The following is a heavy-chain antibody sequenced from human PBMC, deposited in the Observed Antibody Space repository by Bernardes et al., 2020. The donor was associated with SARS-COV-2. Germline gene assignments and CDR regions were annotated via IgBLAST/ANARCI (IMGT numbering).Heavy chain of an antibody. CDR1: GFTFSSYE. Sequence: GGSLRLSCAASGFTFSSYEMNWVRQAPGKGLEWVSYISNSGSTIYYADSVKGRFTISRDNAKNSLYLQMNRLRAEDTAVYYCARISLFVGGNTEGDYWGQGTLVTVSS. CDR3: ARISLFVGGNTEGDY. V-gene: IGHV3-48*03. D-gene: IGHD1-26*01. CDR2: ISNSGSTI. J-gene: IGHJ4*02.